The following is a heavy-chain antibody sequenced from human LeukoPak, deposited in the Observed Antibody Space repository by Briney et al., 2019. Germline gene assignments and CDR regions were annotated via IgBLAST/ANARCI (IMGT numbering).Heavy chain of an antibody. V-gene: IGHV3-13*04. CDR1: GFTFSSYD. CDR3: ERGEVGATRYGMDV. D-gene: IGHD1-26*01. CDR2: IGTAGDT. J-gene: IGHJ6*02. Sequence: GGSLRLSCAASGFTFSSYDMHWVRQATGKGLEWVSAIGTAGDTYYPGSVKGRFTISRENAKNSLYLQMNSLRAGDTAVYYCERGEVGATRYGMDVWGQGTTVTVSS.